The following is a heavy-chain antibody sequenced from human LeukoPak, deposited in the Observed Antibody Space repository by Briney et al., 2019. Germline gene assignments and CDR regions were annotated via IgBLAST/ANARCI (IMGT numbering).Heavy chain of an antibody. CDR3: ARVTQRDSNLYGMDV. Sequence: SVKVSYKASGGTFSSYPISWVRQAPGQGLAWMGGIIPMFGTTNYALKFQGRVTITADESTTTAYMELSSLRSEDTAVYYCARVTQRDSNLYGMDVWGQGTTVTVSS. V-gene: IGHV1-69*13. CDR2: IIPMFGTT. D-gene: IGHD4-11*01. J-gene: IGHJ6*02. CDR1: GGTFSSYP.